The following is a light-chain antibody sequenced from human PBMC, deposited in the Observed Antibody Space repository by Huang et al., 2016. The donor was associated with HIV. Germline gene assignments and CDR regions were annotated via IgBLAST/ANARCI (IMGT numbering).Light chain of an antibody. CDR1: QNINSY. J-gene: IGKJ1*01. V-gene: IGKV1-39*01. CDR3: QQSDNIPPT. Sequence: DIQMTQSPSSLSASVGDRVTITCRASQNINSYLNWYQKKPGKAPKVLIYGASSLQSGVPARFSGSGSWTDFTLTISSLQPDDFATYYCQQSDNIPPTFGQGTRV. CDR2: GAS.